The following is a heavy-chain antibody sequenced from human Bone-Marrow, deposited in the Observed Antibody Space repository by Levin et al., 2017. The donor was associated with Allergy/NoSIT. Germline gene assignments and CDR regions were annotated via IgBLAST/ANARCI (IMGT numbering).Heavy chain of an antibody. Sequence: GGSLRLSCAASGFTFSSYAMSWVRQAPGKGLEWVSGISGSGGRTKYADSVEGRFTITRDSSKNTLFLQMNTLRPEDTALYYCAKGIGIGGLDTGMDVWGQGTTVTVSS. CDR1: GFTFSSYA. J-gene: IGHJ6*02. CDR2: ISGSGGRT. CDR3: AKGIGIGGLDTGMDV. V-gene: IGHV3-23*01. D-gene: IGHD2-15*01.